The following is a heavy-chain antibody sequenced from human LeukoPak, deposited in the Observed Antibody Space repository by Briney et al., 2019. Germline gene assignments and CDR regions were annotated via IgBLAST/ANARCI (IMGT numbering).Heavy chain of an antibody. CDR2: IYGNGDE. CDR3: AHRHLIGYTYDF. V-gene: IGHV2-5*01. J-gene: IGHJ4*02. Sequence: ESGPTLVNPTQTLTLTCTFSGFSLTSDRAGVGWIRQPPGKALEWLALIYGNGDERYSPSLRSRLTITKDPSKNQVVLTMTNMDPVDTATYFCAHRHLIGYTYDFWGQGTLVTVSS. D-gene: IGHD1-1*01. CDR1: GFSLTSDRAG.